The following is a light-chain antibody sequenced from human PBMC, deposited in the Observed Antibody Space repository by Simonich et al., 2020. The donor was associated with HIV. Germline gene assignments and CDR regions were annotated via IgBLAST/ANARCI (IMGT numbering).Light chain of an antibody. Sequence: EIVMTQSPATLSVSPGERATLSFRASQSVSSNLAWYQQKPGLAPSIPIYADSTRATGNPTRFRGSGSGTEFTHTISSMQSEDFAVYYCQQYHNWPPITFGQGTRLEIK. CDR1: QSVSSN. CDR2: ADS. CDR3: QQYHNWPPIT. J-gene: IGKJ5*01. V-gene: IGKV3-15*01.